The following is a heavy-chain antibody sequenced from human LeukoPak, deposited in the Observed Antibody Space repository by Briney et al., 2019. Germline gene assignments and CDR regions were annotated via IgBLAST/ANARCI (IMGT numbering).Heavy chain of an antibody. CDR3: ARATLDFWSGYYHDY. D-gene: IGHD3-3*01. V-gene: IGHV3-30*02. J-gene: IGHJ4*02. CDR1: GFTFSTYG. CDR2: IRYDGSIK. Sequence: GGSLRLSCAASGFTFSTYGMHWVRQAPGKGLEWVAFIRYDGSIKYYADSVKGRFTISRDNSKNTLYLQMNSLRAEDTAVYYCARATLDFWSGYYHDYWGQGTLVTVSS.